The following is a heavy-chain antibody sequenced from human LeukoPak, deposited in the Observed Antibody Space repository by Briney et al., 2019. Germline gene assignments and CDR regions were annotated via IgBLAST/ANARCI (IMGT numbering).Heavy chain of an antibody. CDR3: ARDRTLTTMTPEAFDI. D-gene: IGHD4-17*01. CDR1: GGSISSSSYY. Sequence: PSETLSLTCTVSGGSISSSSYYWGWIRQPPGKGLEWIGSIYYSGSTYYNPSLKSRVTISVDTSKNQFSLKLSSVTAADTAVYYCARDRTLTTMTPEAFDIWGQGTMVTVSS. J-gene: IGHJ3*02. CDR2: IYYSGST. V-gene: IGHV4-39*07.